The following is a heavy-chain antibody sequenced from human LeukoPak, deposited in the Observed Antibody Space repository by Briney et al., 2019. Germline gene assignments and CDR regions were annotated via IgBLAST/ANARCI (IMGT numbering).Heavy chain of an antibody. V-gene: IGHV1-2*02. CDR1: GYTFTGNY. D-gene: IGHD3-22*01. Sequence: ASVKVSCKASGYTFTGNYMHWVRQTPGQGLEWMGWINPNSGATNYAQKFQGRVTMTRDTSISTAYMELSRLRSDDTAVYYCARAASGYYDSSGYYLPYYFDYWGQGNLVTVSS. CDR3: ARAASGYYDSSGYYLPYYFDY. CDR2: INPNSGAT. J-gene: IGHJ4*02.